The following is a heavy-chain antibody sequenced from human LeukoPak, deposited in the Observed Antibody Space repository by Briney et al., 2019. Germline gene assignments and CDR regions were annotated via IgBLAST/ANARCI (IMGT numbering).Heavy chain of an antibody. D-gene: IGHD2/OR15-2a*01. CDR1: TDSTNTYY. Sequence: SETLSLTCSVSTDSTNTYYWTWIRQSPGKGLEWIGYIYYSGSTNYNPSLKSRLSISVDTSKNQFSLKLRSVSDADTAAYYCARAPFQGYMDVWGKGTTVTVSS. CDR3: ARAPFQGYMDV. CDR2: IYYSGST. V-gene: IGHV4-59*01. J-gene: IGHJ6*04.